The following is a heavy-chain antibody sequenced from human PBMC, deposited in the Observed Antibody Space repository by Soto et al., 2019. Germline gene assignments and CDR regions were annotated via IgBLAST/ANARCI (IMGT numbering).Heavy chain of an antibody. Sequence: PSEILSLTCAVYGGSFSGYYWSWIHQPPGKGLEWIGEINHSGSTNYNPSLKSRVTISVDTSKNQFSLKLSSVTAADTAVYYCAFKVGVAATQMYNWFGPWGQGTLVTVSS. CDR2: INHSGST. CDR1: GGSFSGYY. CDR3: AFKVGVAATQMYNWFGP. J-gene: IGHJ5*02. V-gene: IGHV4-34*01. D-gene: IGHD2-15*01.